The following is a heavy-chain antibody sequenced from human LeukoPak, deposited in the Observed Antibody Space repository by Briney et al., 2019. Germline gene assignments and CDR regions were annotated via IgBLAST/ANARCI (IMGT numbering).Heavy chain of an antibody. CDR1: GYTFNSYD. J-gene: IGHJ3*02. CDR3: ARGPQSIAARQDAFDI. CDR2: ISAYNGNT. D-gene: IGHD6-6*01. V-gene: IGHV1-18*01. Sequence: ASVKVSCKGSGYTFNSYDINWVRQAPGQGLEWMGWISAYNGNTNYAQKLQGRVTMTTDTSTSTAYMELRSLRSDDTAVYYCARGPQSIAARQDAFDIWGQGTMVTVSS.